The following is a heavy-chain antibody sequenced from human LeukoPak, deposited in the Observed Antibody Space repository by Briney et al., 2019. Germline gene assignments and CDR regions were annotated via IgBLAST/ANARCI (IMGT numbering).Heavy chain of an antibody. CDR3: ARDLGFMITFGGVTDH. CDR1: GFTFSSYA. D-gene: IGHD3-16*01. V-gene: IGHV3-30*04. Sequence: GGCLRLSCAASGFTFSSYAMHWVRQAPGKGLEWVAVISYDGSNKYYADSVKGRFTISRDNSKNTLYLQMNSLRAEDTAVYYCARDLGFMITFGGVTDHWGQGTLVTVSS. CDR2: ISYDGSNK. J-gene: IGHJ4*02.